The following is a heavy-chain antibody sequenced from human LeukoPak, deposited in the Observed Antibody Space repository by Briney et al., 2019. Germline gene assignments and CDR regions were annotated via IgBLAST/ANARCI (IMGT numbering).Heavy chain of an antibody. CDR2: IRSEAENSAT. Sequence: GGSLRLSCAASGLTLSGSAMQWVRQAPGKGLEWVGRIRSEAENSATALAASVKGRFTISRDDSKNMVYLQLDSLKAEDTAVYYCAKPLHGVRKKHALDIWGRGTLVTVAS. CDR1: GLTLSGSA. D-gene: IGHD3-3*01. J-gene: IGHJ3*02. CDR3: AKPLHGVRKKHALDI. V-gene: IGHV3-73*01.